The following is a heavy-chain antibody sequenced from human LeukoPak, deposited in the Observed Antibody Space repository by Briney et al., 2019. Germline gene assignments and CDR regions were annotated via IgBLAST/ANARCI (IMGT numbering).Heavy chain of an antibody. D-gene: IGHD5-24*01. Sequence: SETLSLTCNVSGGSISSGDYFWNWIRQPPGKGLEWLGYIHYTGRTYYNPSLQSRVTVSVDTSKNQLSLRLSSVTAADTAIYYCASGEMATIFDYWGQGTLVTVSS. CDR1: GGSISSGDYF. CDR3: ASGEMATIFDY. CDR2: IHYTGRT. J-gene: IGHJ4*02. V-gene: IGHV4-30-4*01.